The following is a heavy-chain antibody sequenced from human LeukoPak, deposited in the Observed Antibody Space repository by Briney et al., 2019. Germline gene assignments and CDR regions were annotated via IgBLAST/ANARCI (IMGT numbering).Heavy chain of an antibody. CDR1: GGSFSGYY. V-gene: IGHV4-34*01. CDR3: ARVPPEMATEGYYYYYYMDV. CDR2: INHSGST. Sequence: SETLSLTCAVYGGSFSGYYWSWIRQPPGKGLEWIGEINHSGSTNYNPSLKSRVTISVDTSKNQFSLKLSSVTAADTAVYYCARVPPEMATEGYYYYYYMDVWGKGTTVTVSS. J-gene: IGHJ6*03. D-gene: IGHD5-24*01.